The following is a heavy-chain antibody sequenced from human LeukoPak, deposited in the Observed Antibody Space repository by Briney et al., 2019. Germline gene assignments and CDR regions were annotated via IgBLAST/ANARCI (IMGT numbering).Heavy chain of an antibody. V-gene: IGHV1-8*01. Sequence: ASVPVSCKASGYPFTTYDIHWLRKATAQGLEWMGWMNPSSSYTGYSQKFQGRVTMTRNTSITTAYMELSSLRSEDTAVYYCARISDHNWYFDLWGRGTLVTVSS. D-gene: IGHD1-14*01. CDR1: GYPFTTYD. J-gene: IGHJ2*01. CDR3: ARISDHNWYFDL. CDR2: MNPSSSYT.